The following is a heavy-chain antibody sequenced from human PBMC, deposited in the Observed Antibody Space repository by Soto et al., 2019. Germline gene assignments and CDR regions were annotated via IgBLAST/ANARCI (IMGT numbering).Heavy chain of an antibody. CDR2: IYYSGTP. CDR3: AREPSI. J-gene: IGHJ4*02. V-gene: IGHV4-31*03. Sequence: QVQLQESGPGLVKPSQTLSLTCTVSGGSISSCGYYWTWIRQHPGKGLEWIGYIYYSGTPYYNPSLKSRLTISVDTSTNQFSLKLSSVTAADKAVYYCAREPSIWGQGTLVTVSS. CDR1: GGSISSCGYY.